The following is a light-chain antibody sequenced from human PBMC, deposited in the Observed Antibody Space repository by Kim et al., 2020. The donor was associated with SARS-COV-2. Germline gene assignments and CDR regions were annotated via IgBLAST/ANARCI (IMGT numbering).Light chain of an antibody. Sequence: SASGGDSVTITCRASQSINTYLNWYQHIPGKAPKILIYGASSLQSGVPSRFSGSGSGTEFTLTISSLQPEDFETYYCQQNYITPLTFGGGTKLEI. CDR1: QSINTY. V-gene: IGKV1-39*01. CDR3: QQNYITPLT. J-gene: IGKJ4*01. CDR2: GAS.